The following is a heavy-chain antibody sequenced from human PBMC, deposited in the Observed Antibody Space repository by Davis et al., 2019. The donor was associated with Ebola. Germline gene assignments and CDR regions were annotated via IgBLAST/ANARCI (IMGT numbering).Heavy chain of an antibody. V-gene: IGHV1-3*01. Sequence: AASVKVSCKASGYTFTSYAMHWVRQAPGQRLEWMGWINAGNGNTKYSQKFQGRVTITRDTSASTAYKELSSLRSEDTAVYYCALTGTPGAFDIWGQGTMVTVSS. CDR1: GYTFTSYA. J-gene: IGHJ3*02. D-gene: IGHD1-7*01. CDR2: INAGNGNT. CDR3: ALTGTPGAFDI.